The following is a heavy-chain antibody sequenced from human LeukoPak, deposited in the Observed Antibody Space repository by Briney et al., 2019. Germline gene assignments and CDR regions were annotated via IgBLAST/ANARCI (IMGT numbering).Heavy chain of an antibody. V-gene: IGHV3-21*01. CDR1: GFTFSSYS. J-gene: IGHJ4*02. D-gene: IGHD3-22*01. Sequence: GGSLRLSCAASGFTFSSYSMNWVRQAPGKGLEWVSSISSSSSYIYYADSVKSRFTISRDNAKNSLYLQMNSLRAEDTAVYYCALGYYDSSGYYYLAYWGQGXLVTVSS. CDR2: ISSSSSYI. CDR3: ALGYYDSSGYYYLAY.